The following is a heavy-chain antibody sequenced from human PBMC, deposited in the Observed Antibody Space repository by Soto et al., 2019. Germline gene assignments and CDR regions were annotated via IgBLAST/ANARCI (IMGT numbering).Heavy chain of an antibody. CDR2: IIPILGIA. Sequence: SVKVSCKASGGSFSSYTISWVRQAPGQGLEWMGRIIPILGIANYAQKFQGRVTITADKSTSTAYMELSSLRSEDTAVYYCAREPPFPGYFDYWGQGTLVTVSS. CDR3: AREPPFPGYFDY. V-gene: IGHV1-69*04. CDR1: GGSFSSYT. J-gene: IGHJ4*02.